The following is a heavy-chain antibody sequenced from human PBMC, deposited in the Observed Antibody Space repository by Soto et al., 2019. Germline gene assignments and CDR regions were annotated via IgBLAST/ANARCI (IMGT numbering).Heavy chain of an antibody. D-gene: IGHD2-2*01. V-gene: IGHV4-30-2*01. Sequence: PSETLSLTCAVSGGSISSGGYSWSWIRQPPGKGLEWIGYIYHSGSTYYNPSLKSRVTISVDRSKNQFSLKLSSVTAADTAVYYCARGPAAIPSSWFDPWGQGTLVTVSS. CDR2: IYHSGST. CDR3: ARGPAAIPSSWFDP. J-gene: IGHJ5*02. CDR1: GGSISSGGYS.